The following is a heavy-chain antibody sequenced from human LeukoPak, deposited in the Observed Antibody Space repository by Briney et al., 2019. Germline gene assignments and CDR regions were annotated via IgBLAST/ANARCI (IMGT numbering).Heavy chain of an antibody. V-gene: IGHV1-69*13. CDR1: GGTFSSYA. Sequence: SVKVSCKASGGTFSSYAISWVRQAPGQGLEWMGGIIPIFGTANYAQKFQGRVTITADESTSTAYMELSSLRSEDTDVYYCARNDWGAYYFDYWGQGTLVTVSS. CDR2: IIPIFGTA. J-gene: IGHJ4*02. CDR3: ARNDWGAYYFDY. D-gene: IGHD7-27*01.